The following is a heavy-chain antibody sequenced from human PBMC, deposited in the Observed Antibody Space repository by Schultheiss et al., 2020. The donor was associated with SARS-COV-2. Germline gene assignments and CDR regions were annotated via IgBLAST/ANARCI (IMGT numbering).Heavy chain of an antibody. J-gene: IGHJ4*02. CDR3: ARGGVVVVPLRY. CDR1: GGSFSAYY. Sequence: SQTLSLTCAVYGGSFSAYYWSWIRQPPGKGLEWIGEINHSGYTNYNPSLKSRVTISVDTSKNQFSLKLSSVTAADTAVYYCARGGVVVVPLRYWGQGTLVTVSS. CDR2: INHSGYT. D-gene: IGHD3-22*01. V-gene: IGHV4-34*01.